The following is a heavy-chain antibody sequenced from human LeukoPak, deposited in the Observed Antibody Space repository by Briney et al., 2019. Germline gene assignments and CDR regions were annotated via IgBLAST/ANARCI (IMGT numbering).Heavy chain of an antibody. CDR1: GGSFSGYY. CDR2: INHSGST. Sequence: PSETLSLTCAVYGGSFSGYYWSWIRQPPGKGLEWIGEINHSGSTNYNPSLKSRVTISVDTSKNQFSLKLSSVTAADTAVYYCARLRSASTIDYWGQGTLVTVSS. J-gene: IGHJ4*02. V-gene: IGHV4-34*01. CDR3: ARLRSASTIDY.